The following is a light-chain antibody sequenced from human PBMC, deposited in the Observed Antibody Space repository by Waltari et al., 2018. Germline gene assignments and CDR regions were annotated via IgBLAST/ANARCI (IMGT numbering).Light chain of an antibody. CDR2: KAS. J-gene: IGKJ2*01. CDR1: HRINIW. V-gene: IGKV1-5*01. CDR3: QQFDTDVT. Sequence: MQVIQSPSTLSSSVGDTVTISCRVSHRINIWLAWYPQKPGKAPKLLIKKASTLEDGVPSRFSGSGSGTEFTLTIKSLQPDDFGTYFCQQFDTDVTFGQGTKVEI.